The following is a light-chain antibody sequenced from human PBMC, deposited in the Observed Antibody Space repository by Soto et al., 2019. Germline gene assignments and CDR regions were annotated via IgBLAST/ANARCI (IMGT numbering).Light chain of an antibody. CDR2: DVS. CDR1: SSDVGGHNS. Sequence: QSVLTQPASMSGSPGQSSTISCTGTSSDVGGHNSVAWYQHNPGKAPKLMIYDVSNQPSGVSSRCSGSKSGNTASLSISGLQAEEEADYYCSSYTSSSTLVFGTGTKLTVL. V-gene: IGLV2-14*01. CDR3: SSYTSSSTLV. J-gene: IGLJ1*01.